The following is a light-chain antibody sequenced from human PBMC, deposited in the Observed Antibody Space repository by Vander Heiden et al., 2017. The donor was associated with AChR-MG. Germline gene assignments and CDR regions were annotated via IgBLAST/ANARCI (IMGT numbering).Light chain of an antibody. CDR2: DAS. CDR1: QDISNY. Sequence: DSQMTQSPSSLSASVGDRVTITCQASQDISNYLNWYQQKPGKAPKLLIYDASNLETGVPSRFSGSGSGTDFTFTISSLQPEDIATYYCQQYDSFGGGTKVEIK. V-gene: IGKV1-33*01. CDR3: QQYDS. J-gene: IGKJ4*01.